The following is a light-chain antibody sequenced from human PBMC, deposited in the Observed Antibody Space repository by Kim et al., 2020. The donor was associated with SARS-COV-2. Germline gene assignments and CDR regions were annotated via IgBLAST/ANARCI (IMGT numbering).Light chain of an antibody. CDR2: SPN. V-gene: IGLV1-47*02. J-gene: IGLJ1*01. Sequence: TVPIACSGGRSNVGKNYGSGYQQLPGAAPKRLIYSPNQRPSGVPDRFSASKSGTAASLAITGLRSEDEADYYCAAWADSLSGSHVFGTGTKVTVL. CDR1: RSNVGKNY. CDR3: AAWADSLSGSHV.